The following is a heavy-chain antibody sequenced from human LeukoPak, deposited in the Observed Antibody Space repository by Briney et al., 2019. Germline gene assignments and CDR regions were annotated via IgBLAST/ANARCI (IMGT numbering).Heavy chain of an antibody. D-gene: IGHD2-2*01. Sequence: PSETLSLTCTVSGGSISSYYWSWIRQPPGKGLEWIGYIYYSGSTNYNPSLKSRVTISVDTSKNQFSLKLSSVTAADTAVYYCARVKPNCSSTSCYGPYFDYWGQGTLVTVSS. J-gene: IGHJ4*02. V-gene: IGHV4-59*01. CDR1: GGSISSYY. CDR2: IYYSGST. CDR3: ARVKPNCSSTSCYGPYFDY.